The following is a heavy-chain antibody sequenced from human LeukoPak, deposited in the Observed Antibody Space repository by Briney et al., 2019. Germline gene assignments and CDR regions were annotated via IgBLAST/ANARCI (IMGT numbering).Heavy chain of an antibody. J-gene: IGHJ4*02. CDR2: ISSSSSYM. V-gene: IGHV3-21*06. D-gene: IGHD6-13*01. CDR3: ARATPVAAAGYYFDY. Sequence: GGSLRLSCAASGFTFSSYTMNWVRQAPGKGLEWVSSISSSSSYMCYADSVKGRFTISRDNAKNSLYLQMNSLRAEDTAVYFCARATPVAAAGYYFDYWGQGTQVTVSS. CDR1: GFTFSSYT.